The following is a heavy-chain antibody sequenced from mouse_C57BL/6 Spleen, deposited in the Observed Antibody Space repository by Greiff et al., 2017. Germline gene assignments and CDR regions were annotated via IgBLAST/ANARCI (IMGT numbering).Heavy chain of an antibody. CDR2: ISSGGDYI. J-gene: IGHJ4*01. CDR1: GFTFSSYA. Sequence: EVKLMESGEGLVKPGGSLKLSCAASGFTFSSYAMSWVRQTPEKRLEWVAYISSGGDYIYYADTVKGRFTISRDNARNTLYLQMSSLKSEDTAMYYCTRDKGGSSDAMDYWGQGTSVTVSS. V-gene: IGHV5-9-1*02. CDR3: TRDKGGSSDAMDY. D-gene: IGHD1-1*01.